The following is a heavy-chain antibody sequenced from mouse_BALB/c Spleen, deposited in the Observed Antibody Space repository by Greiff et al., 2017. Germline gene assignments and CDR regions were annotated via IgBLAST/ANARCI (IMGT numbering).Heavy chain of an antibody. CDR1: GYSITSDYA. V-gene: IGHV3-2*02. CDR3: ARRYGNYAMDY. D-gene: IGHD2-10*02. Sequence: EVKLQESGPGLVKPSQSLSLTCTVTGYSITSDYAWNWIRQFPGNKLEWMGYISYSGSTSYNPSLKSRISITRDTSKNQFFLQLNSVTTEDTATYYCARRYGNYAMDYWGQGTSVTVSS. J-gene: IGHJ4*01. CDR2: ISYSGST.